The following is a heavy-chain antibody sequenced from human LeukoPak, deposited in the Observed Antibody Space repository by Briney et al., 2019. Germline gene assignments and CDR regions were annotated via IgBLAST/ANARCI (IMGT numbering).Heavy chain of an antibody. CDR1: GFTLRKYA. D-gene: IGHD3-9*01. J-gene: IGHJ4*02. CDR2: VSGRDDST. CDR3: AKWWDYDILTGYYDSDY. V-gene: IGHV3-23*01. Sequence: GSLRLSCAASGFTLRKYAMSWVRQAPGQGLEWGSAVSGRDDSTYYADSVKGRFTISRDNSKNTLYLQMNSLRAEDTAVYYCAKWWDYDILTGYYDSDYWGQGTLVTVSS.